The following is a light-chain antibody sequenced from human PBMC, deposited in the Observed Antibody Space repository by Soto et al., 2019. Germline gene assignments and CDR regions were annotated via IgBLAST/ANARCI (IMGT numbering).Light chain of an antibody. V-gene: IGKV3-15*01. Sequence: EIVFTQSPVTLSLSPGERAMLSCRASQSITDFLAWYHQKPGQAPRLLIYGASTRATGIPARFSGSGSGTEFTPTISSLQSEDFAVYYCQQYNNWPRWTFGQGTKLDIK. CDR1: QSITDF. CDR3: QQYNNWPRWT. CDR2: GAS. J-gene: IGKJ1*01.